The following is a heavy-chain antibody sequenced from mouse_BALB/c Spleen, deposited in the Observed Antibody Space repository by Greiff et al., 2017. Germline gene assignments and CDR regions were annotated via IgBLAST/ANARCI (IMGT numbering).Heavy chain of an antibody. Sequence: VQLQQSGAELVKPGASVKLSCTASGFNIKDTYMHWVKQRPEQGLEWIGRIDPANGNTKYDPKFQGKATITADTSSNTAYLQLSSLTSEDTAVYYCAQGGDYYGYMDYWGQGTTLTVSS. V-gene: IGHV14-3*02. J-gene: IGHJ2*01. D-gene: IGHD1-1*01. CDR2: IDPANGNT. CDR1: GFNIKDTY. CDR3: AQGGDYYGYMDY.